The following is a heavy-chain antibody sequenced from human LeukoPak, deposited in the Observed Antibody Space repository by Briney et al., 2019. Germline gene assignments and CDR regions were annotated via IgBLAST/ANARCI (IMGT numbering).Heavy chain of an antibody. V-gene: IGHV3-48*03. CDR1: GFTFSSYE. J-gene: IGHJ4*02. D-gene: IGHD6-6*01. Sequence: GSLRLSCAASGFTFSSYEMNWVRQAPGKGLEWGSYISSSGSTIYYADSVKGRFTISRDNAKNSLYLQMNSLRAEDTAVYYCARDSRPNSSSSRKDFDYWGQGTLVTVSS. CDR2: ISSSGSTI. CDR3: ARDSRPNSSSSRKDFDY.